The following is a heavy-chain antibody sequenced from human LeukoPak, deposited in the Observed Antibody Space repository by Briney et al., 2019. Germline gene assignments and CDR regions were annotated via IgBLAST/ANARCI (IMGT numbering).Heavy chain of an antibody. V-gene: IGHV3-23*01. CDR1: GFTFSSYA. Sequence: GGSLRLSCAASGFTFSSYAMSWVRQAPGKGLEWVSAIGGSGGSTYYADSVKGRFTISRDNSKNTLYLQMNSLRAEDTAVYYCAKDNSDIGFGLYFDYWGQGTLVTVSS. D-gene: IGHD3-9*01. CDR2: IGGSGGST. CDR3: AKDNSDIGFGLYFDY. J-gene: IGHJ4*02.